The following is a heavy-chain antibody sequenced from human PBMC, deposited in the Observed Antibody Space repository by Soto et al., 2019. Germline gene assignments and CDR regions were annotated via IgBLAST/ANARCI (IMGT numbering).Heavy chain of an antibody. Sequence: ASVKVSCKASGYTFTSYGISWVRQAPGQGLEWMGWISAYNGNTNYAQKLQGRVTMTTDTSTSTAYMELRSLRSDDTAVYYCASVWYSSSWGSFDPWGQGTLVTVSS. V-gene: IGHV1-18*01. CDR1: GYTFTSYG. CDR2: ISAYNGNT. J-gene: IGHJ5*02. D-gene: IGHD6-13*01. CDR3: ASVWYSSSWGSFDP.